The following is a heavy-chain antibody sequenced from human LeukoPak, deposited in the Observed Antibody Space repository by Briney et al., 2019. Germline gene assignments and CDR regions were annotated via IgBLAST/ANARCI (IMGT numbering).Heavy chain of an antibody. J-gene: IGHJ5*02. CDR1: GFIFSISD. V-gene: IGHV3-30*02. CDR2: ISYDGSKK. Sequence: GGSLRLSCAASGFIFSISDMHWVRQAPGKGLQWVAFISYDGSKKHCADSVRGRCTISRDNSKNTLSLQLNSLRPDDTAVFYCSQGLLSWGQGTLLTVAA. CDR3: SQGLLS.